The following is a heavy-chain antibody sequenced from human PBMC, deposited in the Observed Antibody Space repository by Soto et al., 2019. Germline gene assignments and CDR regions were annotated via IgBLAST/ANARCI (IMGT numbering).Heavy chain of an antibody. D-gene: IGHD6-13*01. Sequence: SETLSLTCTVSGGTIRSRRYYWGWISQPPGKGLEWIGSIYYSGSTYYNPSLKSRVTISVDTSKNQFSLKLSSVTAADTAVYYCARLGSGSSWPLFDYWVQGTLVTVSS. CDR1: GGTIRSRRYY. V-gene: IGHV4-39*01. J-gene: IGHJ4*02. CDR2: IYYSGST. CDR3: ARLGSGSSWPLFDY.